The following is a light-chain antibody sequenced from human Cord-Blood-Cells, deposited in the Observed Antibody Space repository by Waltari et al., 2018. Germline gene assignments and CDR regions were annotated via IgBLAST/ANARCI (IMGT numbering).Light chain of an antibody. Sequence: IQLTPPPSSFSDSGGDSVTSTCRASQSISSYLNWYQQKPGKAPKLLIYAASSLQSGVPSRFSGSGSGTDFTLTISSLQPEDFATYYCQQSYSTPYTFGQGTKLEIK. J-gene: IGKJ2*01. CDR1: QSISSY. CDR3: QQSYSTPYT. CDR2: AAS. V-gene: IGKV1-39*01.